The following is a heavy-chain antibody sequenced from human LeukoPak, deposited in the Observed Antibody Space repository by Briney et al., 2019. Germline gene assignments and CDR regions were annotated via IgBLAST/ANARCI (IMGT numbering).Heavy chain of an antibody. CDR2: ISGSGGST. D-gene: IGHD3-3*01. CDR3: DTHDFWSGYSRSYFDY. J-gene: IGHJ4*02. V-gene: IGHV3-23*01. CDR1: GFTFSSYA. Sequence: PGGSLRLSCAASGFTFSSYAMSWVRQAPGKGLEWVSAISGSGGSTYYADSVKGRFTISRDNSKNTLYLQMNSLRAEDTAVYYCDTHDFWSGYSRSYFDYWGQGTLVTVSS.